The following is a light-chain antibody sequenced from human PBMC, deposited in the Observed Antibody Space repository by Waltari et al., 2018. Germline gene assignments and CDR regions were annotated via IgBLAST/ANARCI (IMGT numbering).Light chain of an antibody. CDR1: ILRSHF. CDR2: GQN. J-gene: IGLJ1*01. Sequence: SSEVTQDPSVSVALGQTVRITCQGDILRSHFASWYQQMPGQAPILVIYGQNARPSGIPDHFSGSASGDTASLTITGVQAEDEADYYCNCRDTSGNHYVFGPGTKVTVL. CDR3: NCRDTSGNHYV. V-gene: IGLV3-19*01.